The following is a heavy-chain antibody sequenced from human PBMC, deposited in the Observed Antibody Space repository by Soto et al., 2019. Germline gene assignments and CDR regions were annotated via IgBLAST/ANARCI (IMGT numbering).Heavy chain of an antibody. Sequence: GEPLKISCQASGYSFTIYWIAWVRQMPGKGLECMGIIYPRDSDSRYTPSFQGQVTISVDKSVSTAYLQWSSLKASDTAMYYCARLHWAGTPNSDLDVCGQGTTFPVS. CDR2: IYPRDSDS. V-gene: IGHV5-51*01. CDR1: GYSFTIYW. J-gene: IGHJ6*02. D-gene: IGHD1-7*01. CDR3: ARLHWAGTPNSDLDV.